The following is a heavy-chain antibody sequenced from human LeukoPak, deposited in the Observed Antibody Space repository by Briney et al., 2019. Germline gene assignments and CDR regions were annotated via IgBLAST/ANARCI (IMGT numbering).Heavy chain of an antibody. D-gene: IGHD2-2*01. V-gene: IGHV3-7*01. CDR2: IKQDGSEK. Sequence: PGGSLRLSCAASGFTFSSYWMSWVRQAPGKGLEWVANIKQDGSEKYYVDSVKGRFTISRDNAKNSLYLQMNSLRAEDTAVYYCAGGEYCTSTSCYLLDSGNWFDPWGQGTLVTVSS. CDR1: GFTFSSYW. CDR3: AGGEYCTSTSCYLLDSGNWFDP. J-gene: IGHJ5*02.